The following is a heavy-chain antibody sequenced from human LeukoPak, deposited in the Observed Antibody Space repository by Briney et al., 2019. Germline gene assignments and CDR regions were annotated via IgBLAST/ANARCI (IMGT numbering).Heavy chain of an antibody. CDR2: ISSSSSYI. CDR3: ARAPAGIVTHAFDI. J-gene: IGHJ3*02. D-gene: IGHD6-13*01. V-gene: IGHV3-21*01. Sequence: GGSLRLSCAASGFTFSSYSMNWVRQAPGKGLEWVSSISSSSSYIYYADSVKGRFTISRDNAKKSLYLQMNSLRAEDTAVYYCARAPAGIVTHAFDIWGQGTMVTVSS. CDR1: GFTFSSYS.